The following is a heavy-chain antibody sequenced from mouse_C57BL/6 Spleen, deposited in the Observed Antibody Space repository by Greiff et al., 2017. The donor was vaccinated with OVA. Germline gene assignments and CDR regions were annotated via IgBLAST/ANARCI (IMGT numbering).Heavy chain of an antibody. CDR2: IHPNSGST. Sequence: VQLQQPGAELVKPGASVKLSCKASGYTFTSYWMHWVKQRPGQGLEWIGMIHPNSGSTNYNEKFKSKATLTVDKSSSTAYMQLSILTSEDSAVYYCAGGNHWYFDVWGTGTTVTVSS. CDR1: GYTFTSYW. D-gene: IGHD2-1*01. V-gene: IGHV1-64*01. CDR3: AGGNHWYFDV. J-gene: IGHJ1*03.